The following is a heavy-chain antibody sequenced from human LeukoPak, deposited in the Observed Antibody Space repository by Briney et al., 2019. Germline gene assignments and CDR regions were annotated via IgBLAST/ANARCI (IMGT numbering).Heavy chain of an antibody. D-gene: IGHD1-26*01. V-gene: IGHV3-11*01. CDR3: ASTYRGSLFDY. CDR2: ISSSGRTI. Sequence: GAPLRPSCAASGFTTSDYYISWIRQAPGKGLEWVSYISSSGRTIYYAASVKGRFTISRDNAKNSLYLQMNSLRGEDTAVYCGASTYRGSLFDYWGQETVVSVSS. J-gene: IGHJ4*02. CDR1: GFTTSDYY.